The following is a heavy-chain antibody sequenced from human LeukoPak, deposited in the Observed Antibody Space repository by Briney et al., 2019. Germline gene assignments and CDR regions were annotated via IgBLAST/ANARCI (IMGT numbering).Heavy chain of an antibody. J-gene: IGHJ4*02. Sequence: SETLSLTCTVSGGSISSSSYYWDWIRQPPGKGLEWIGSIYYSGSTYYNPSLKSRVTISVDTSKNQFSLKLSSVTAADTAVYYCARGVLGYCSSTSCSYFDYWGQGTLVTVSS. CDR1: GGSISSSSYY. CDR3: ARGVLGYCSSTSCSYFDY. D-gene: IGHD2-2*01. CDR2: IYYSGST. V-gene: IGHV4-39*07.